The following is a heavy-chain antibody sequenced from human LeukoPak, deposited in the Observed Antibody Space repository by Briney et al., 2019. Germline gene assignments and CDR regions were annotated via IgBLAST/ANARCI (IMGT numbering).Heavy chain of an antibody. D-gene: IGHD5/OR15-5a*01. CDR2: IYYSGST. Sequence: PSETLSLTCTVSGGSLSSGDYYWSWIRQPPGKGLEWIGYIYYSGSTYYNPSLKSRVTISVDTSKNQFSLKLSSVTAADTAVYYWARDFVRFASTGHYYYGMDVWGKGTTVTVSS. CDR3: ARDFVRFASTGHYYYGMDV. CDR1: GGSLSSGDYY. J-gene: IGHJ6*04. V-gene: IGHV4-30-4*01.